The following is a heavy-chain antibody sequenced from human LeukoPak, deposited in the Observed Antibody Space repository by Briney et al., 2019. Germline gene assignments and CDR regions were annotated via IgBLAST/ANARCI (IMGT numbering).Heavy chain of an antibody. CDR3: ARGYCSAGDCYEFDY. CDR1: GYTFTGYY. Sequence: ASVKVSCTASGYTFTGYYVHWVRQAPGQGPEWMGWINPSNGGTNYAQKFHGRVTMTRDTSISTAYMELSRLKSDDTAVYYCARGYCSAGDCYEFDYWGQGVLVTVSS. J-gene: IGHJ4*02. V-gene: IGHV1-2*02. D-gene: IGHD2-15*01. CDR2: INPSNGGT.